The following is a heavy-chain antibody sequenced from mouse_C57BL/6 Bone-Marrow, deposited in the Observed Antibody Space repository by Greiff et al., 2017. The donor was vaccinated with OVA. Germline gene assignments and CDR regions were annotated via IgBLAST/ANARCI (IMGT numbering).Heavy chain of an antibody. Sequence: EVQRVESGGGLVQPGGSLKLSCAASGFTFSDYGMAWVRQAPRKGPEWVAFISNLAYSIYYADTVTGRFTISRENAKNTLYLEMSSLRSEDTAMYDCAREGWGYGSSPWFAYWGQGTLVTVSA. D-gene: IGHD1-1*01. V-gene: IGHV5-15*01. CDR1: GFTFSDYG. CDR3: AREGWGYGSSPWFAY. CDR2: ISNLAYSI. J-gene: IGHJ3*01.